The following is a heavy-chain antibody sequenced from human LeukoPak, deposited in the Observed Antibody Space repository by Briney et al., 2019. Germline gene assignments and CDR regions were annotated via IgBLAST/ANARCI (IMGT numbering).Heavy chain of an antibody. CDR3: ARHLDYWSGYLWFDP. Sequence: DPSETLSLTCTVSGGSISSSSYYWGWIRQPPGKGLEWIGSIYYSGSTYYNPSLKSRVTISVDTSKNQFSLKLSSVTAADTAVYYCARHLDYWSGYLWFDPWGQGTLVTVSS. J-gene: IGHJ5*02. CDR1: GGSISSSSYY. V-gene: IGHV4-39*01. D-gene: IGHD3-3*01. CDR2: IYYSGST.